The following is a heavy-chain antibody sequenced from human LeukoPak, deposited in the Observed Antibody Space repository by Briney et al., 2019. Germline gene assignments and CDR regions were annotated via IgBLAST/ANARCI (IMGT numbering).Heavy chain of an antibody. CDR1: GFTFDDYA. V-gene: IGHV3-9*01. CDR2: ISWNSGSI. Sequence: GGSLRLSCAASGFTFDDYAMHWVRQAPGKGLEWVSGISWNSGSIGYADSVKGRFTISRDNAKNSLYLQMNSLRAEDTALYYCAKGASSGIEYWCFDLWGRGTLVTVSS. D-gene: IGHD6-19*01. CDR3: AKGASSGIEYWCFDL. J-gene: IGHJ2*01.